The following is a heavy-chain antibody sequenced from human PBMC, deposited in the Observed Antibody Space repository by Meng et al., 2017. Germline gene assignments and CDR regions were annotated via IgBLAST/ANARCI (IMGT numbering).Heavy chain of an antibody. Sequence: GGSLRLSCAASGFTFSSYGMHWVRQAPGKGLEWVAVIWYDGSNKYYADSVKGRFTISRDNSKNTLYLQMNSLRAEDTAVYYCIMIVVATLDYWGQGTLVTVSS. D-gene: IGHD3-22*01. J-gene: IGHJ4*02. CDR1: GFTFSSYG. V-gene: IGHV3-33*01. CDR2: IWYDGSNK. CDR3: IMIVVATLDY.